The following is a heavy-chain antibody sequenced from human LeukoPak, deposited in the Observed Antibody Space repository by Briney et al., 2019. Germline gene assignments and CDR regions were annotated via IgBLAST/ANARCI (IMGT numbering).Heavy chain of an antibody. CDR3: ARDNYYDSSAEDTFDT. J-gene: IGHJ3*02. CDR1: GYTFTSYA. Sequence: GASVKVSCKASGYTFTSYAMHWVRQAPGQRLEWMGWINAGNGNTKYSQKFQGRVTITRDTSASTAYMELSSLRSEDTAVYYCARDNYYDSSAEDTFDTWGQGTMVTVSS. D-gene: IGHD3-22*01. CDR2: INAGNGNT. V-gene: IGHV1-3*01.